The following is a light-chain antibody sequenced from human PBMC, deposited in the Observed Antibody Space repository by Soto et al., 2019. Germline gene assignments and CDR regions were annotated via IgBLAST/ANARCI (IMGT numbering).Light chain of an antibody. Sequence: QSVLTQPPSVSGSPGQSVTISCTGTKEVASYNRVSWYQQTPGTSPKLLIYDVTKRASGISDRFSGSKSGNTASLTISGLHTDDEGDYYCGLYTIAETVVLGGGTQLTVL. CDR2: DVT. J-gene: IGLJ2*01. V-gene: IGLV2-18*01. CDR1: KEVASYNR. CDR3: GLYTIAETVV.